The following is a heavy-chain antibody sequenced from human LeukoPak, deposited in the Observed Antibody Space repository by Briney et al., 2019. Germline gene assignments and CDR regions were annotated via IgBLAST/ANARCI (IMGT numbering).Heavy chain of an antibody. Sequence: SQTLSLTCAISGDSVSSNSVTWNWIRQSPSRGLEWLGRTYYRSTWYNGYAVSVRGRITVNPDTSKNQFSLHLNSVTPEDTAVYYCARRLTQYDCFDPWGQGILVTVSS. V-gene: IGHV6-1*01. J-gene: IGHJ5*02. D-gene: IGHD2-2*01. CDR3: ARRLTQYDCFDP. CDR1: GDSVSSNSVT. CDR2: TYYRSTWYN.